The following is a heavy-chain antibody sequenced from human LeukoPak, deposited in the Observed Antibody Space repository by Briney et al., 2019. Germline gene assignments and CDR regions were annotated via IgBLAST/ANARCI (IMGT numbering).Heavy chain of an antibody. CDR2: ISDDGNKK. J-gene: IGHJ6*02. Sequence: GGSLRLSCATSGFTFSRFGMHWVRQAPGKGLEWVAVISDDGNKKYFADSVKGRFTISRDYSKNTLHLQMNSLRAEDTAMYYCAKDNRNYGMDVWGQGTTVTVSS. CDR1: GFTFSRFG. V-gene: IGHV3-30*18. CDR3: AKDNRNYGMDV.